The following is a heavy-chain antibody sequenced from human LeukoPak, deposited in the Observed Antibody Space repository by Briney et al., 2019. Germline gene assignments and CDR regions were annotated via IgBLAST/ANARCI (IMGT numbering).Heavy chain of an antibody. D-gene: IGHD1-1*01. CDR3: ARDGTGQVAFDY. CDR2: IIPIFGTA. V-gene: IGHV1-69*01. J-gene: IGHJ4*02. Sequence: SVRVSCKASGGTFSSYAISGVRQAPGQGLEWMGGIIPIFGTANYAQKFQGRVTITADESTSTAYMELSSLRPEDTAVYYCARDGTGQVAFDYWGQGTLVTVSS. CDR1: GGTFSSYA.